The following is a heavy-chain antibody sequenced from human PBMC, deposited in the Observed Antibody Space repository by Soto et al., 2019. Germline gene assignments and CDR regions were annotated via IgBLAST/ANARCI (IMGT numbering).Heavy chain of an antibody. V-gene: IGHV1-18*04. J-gene: IGHJ2*01. D-gene: IGHD3-10*01. CDR1: GYTFIDYG. CDR3: SRSYNYGSYLYFDL. Sequence: QVQLVQSGDEVKKPGASVKVSCKASGYTFIDYGITWVRQAPGQGLEWMGWISISSANTHYEESLQGRVTMTSDKTNTADMGLWRLRSDVSAMYYCSRSYNYGSYLYFDLWGRGTLVTVSS. CDR2: ISISSANT.